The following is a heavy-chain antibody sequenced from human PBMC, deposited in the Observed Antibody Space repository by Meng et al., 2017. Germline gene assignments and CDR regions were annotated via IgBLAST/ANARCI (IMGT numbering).Heavy chain of an antibody. CDR1: GYTFTSYY. Sequence: ASVKVSCKASGYTFTSYYMHWLRQAPGQGLEWLGIIIPSGGSTSYAQKFQGRVTMTRDTSTSTVYMELSSLRPEDTAVYYCARDAYGGNSEGDAFDIWGQGTMVTVSS. CDR2: IIPSGGST. J-gene: IGHJ3*02. V-gene: IGHV1-46*01. D-gene: IGHD4-23*01. CDR3: ARDAYGGNSEGDAFDI.